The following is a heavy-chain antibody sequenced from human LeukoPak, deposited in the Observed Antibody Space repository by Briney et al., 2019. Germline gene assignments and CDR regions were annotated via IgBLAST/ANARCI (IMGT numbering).Heavy chain of an antibody. CDR2: IIPIFGTA. CDR3: ARDSPLNYFDY. CDR1: GGTFSSYA. J-gene: IGHJ4*02. Sequence: SVKVSCKASGGTFSSYAISWVRQAPGQGLEWMGGIIPIFGTANYAQKFQGRVTMTRDMSTSTVYMELSSLRSEDTAVYYCARDSPLNYFDYWGQGTLVTVSS. V-gene: IGHV1-69*05.